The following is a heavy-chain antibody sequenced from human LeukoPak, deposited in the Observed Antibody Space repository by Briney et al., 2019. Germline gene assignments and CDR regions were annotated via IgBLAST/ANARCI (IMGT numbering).Heavy chain of an antibody. CDR2: IYYSGSA. D-gene: IGHD4-17*01. J-gene: IGHJ4*02. Sequence: SETLSLTCTVSGASISSYYWNWIQQPPGKALEWIGYIYYSGSANYNPSLKSRVTISLDTSNNQFSLRLTSVTAADTAVCYCARDAGYGETFDYWGQGTLVTVSS. CDR3: ARDAGYGETFDY. CDR1: GASISSYY. V-gene: IGHV4-59*01.